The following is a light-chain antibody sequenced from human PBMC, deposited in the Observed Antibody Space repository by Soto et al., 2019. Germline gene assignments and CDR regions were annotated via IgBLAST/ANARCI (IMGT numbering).Light chain of an antibody. J-gene: IGKJ3*01. Sequence: DIPMTQSPSFVSASVGDRVTISCRASQGISSWLAWYQQKPGKAPRLLIYSASTLYSGVPSRFSGSGSGTDFTLTISSLQPEDFATYYCQQADSFPLTFGPGTKVDIK. CDR3: QQADSFPLT. CDR2: SAS. CDR1: QGISSW. V-gene: IGKV1-12*01.